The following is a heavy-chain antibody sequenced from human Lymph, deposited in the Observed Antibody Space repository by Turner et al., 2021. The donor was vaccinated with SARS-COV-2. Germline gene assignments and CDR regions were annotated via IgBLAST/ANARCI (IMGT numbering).Heavy chain of an antibody. CDR3: ATKYCSGGSCSYSDY. V-gene: IGHV4-4*02. D-gene: IGHD2-15*01. CDR2: IYHSGNT. CDR1: GGSISSSNW. J-gene: IGHJ4*02. Sequence: QVQLQESGPGLVKPSGTLSLTCAVSGGSISSSNWWSWVRHPPGKGLEWIGEIYHSGNTNYNPSLKSRVTISVDKSKNQFSLKLSSVTAADTAVYYCATKYCSGGSCSYSDYWGQGTLVTVSS.